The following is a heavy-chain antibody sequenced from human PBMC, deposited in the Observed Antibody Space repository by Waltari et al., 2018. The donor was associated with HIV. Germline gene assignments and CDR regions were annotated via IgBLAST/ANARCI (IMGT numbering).Heavy chain of an antibody. J-gene: IGHJ4*02. D-gene: IGHD5-12*01. V-gene: IGHV3-30*18. CDR1: GFTFSNYG. CDR2: ISNDGTNK. CDR3: AKDLWDGYKSPLDY. Sequence: QVQLVESGGGVVQPGRSLRLSCVASGFTFSNYGIHWVRQAPGKGLEWGAVISNDGTNKFYADPVKGRFTISRDNSKNTLYLQMNSLRAEDTAVYYCAKDLWDGYKSPLDYWGQGTLVTVSS.